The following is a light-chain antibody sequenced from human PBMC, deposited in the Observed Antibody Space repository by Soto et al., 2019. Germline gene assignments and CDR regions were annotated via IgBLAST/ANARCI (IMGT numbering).Light chain of an antibody. CDR3: VSFTTSRSYV. J-gene: IGLJ1*01. Sequence: QSVLTQPASVSGSPGQSITISCTGTSSDVGAYIFVSWYQQHPGKAPKLMIYDILNRPSGVSNRFSGSKSGNTASLTISGLQAEDEADYYCVSFTTSRSYVFGTGTKVTVL. CDR1: SSDVGAYIF. V-gene: IGLV2-14*03. CDR2: DIL.